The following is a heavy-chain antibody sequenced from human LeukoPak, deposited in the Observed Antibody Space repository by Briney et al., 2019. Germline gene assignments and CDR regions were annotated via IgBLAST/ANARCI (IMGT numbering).Heavy chain of an antibody. CDR3: ARGPRWLRLWHHYYMDV. V-gene: IGHV4-34*01. Sequence: KPSETLSLTCAVYGGSFSGYYWSWIRQPPGKGLEWIGEINHSGSTNYNPSLKSRVTISVDTSKNQFSLKLSSVTAADTAVFYCARGPRWLRLWHHYYMDVWGKGTTVTVSS. J-gene: IGHJ6*03. D-gene: IGHD5-12*01. CDR2: INHSGST. CDR1: GGSFSGYY.